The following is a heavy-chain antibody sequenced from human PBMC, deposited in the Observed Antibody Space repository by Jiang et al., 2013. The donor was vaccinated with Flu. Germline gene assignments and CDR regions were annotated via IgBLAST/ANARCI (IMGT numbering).Heavy chain of an antibody. Sequence: VQLVESGTEVKKPGASVKVSCKSSGYTFTAYYMHWVRQAPGQGLEWVGRIIPNNGDTDYAHKFQGRVTMTSDTSVSTVYMELSRLRSDDTAVYYCARDLDTLGDGDDYHYYGMDVWGQGTTGHRLL. J-gene: IGHJ6*02. CDR1: GYTFTAYY. CDR3: ARDLDTLGDGDDYHYYGMDV. V-gene: IGHV1-2*06. D-gene: IGHD2-21*02. CDR2: IIPNNGDT.